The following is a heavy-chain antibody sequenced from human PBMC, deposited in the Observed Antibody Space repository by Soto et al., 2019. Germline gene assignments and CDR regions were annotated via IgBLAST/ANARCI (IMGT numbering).Heavy chain of an antibody. V-gene: IGHV4-59*08. Sequence: PSETLSLTCTVSGGSISSYYCSWIRQPPGKGLEWIGYMYYSGSTNYNPSLKIRVTITVDTSKNQFSLRLSSVTSAETAVSYCARSKSVKTYDGTSYVDYWGQGTLVTVSS. CDR3: ARSKSVKTYDGTSYVDY. J-gene: IGHJ4*02. CDR2: MYYSGST. CDR1: GGSISSYY. D-gene: IGHD3-16*01.